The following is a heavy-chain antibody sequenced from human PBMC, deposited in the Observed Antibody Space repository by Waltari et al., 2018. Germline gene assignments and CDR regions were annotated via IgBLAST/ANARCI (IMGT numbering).Heavy chain of an antibody. V-gene: IGHV1-8*01. CDR3: ARSSYRNPRSPTGY. CDR1: GYTFTSYD. J-gene: IGHJ4*02. CDR2: MNPNSGNT. D-gene: IGHD1-1*01. Sequence: QVQLVQSGAEVKKPGASVKVSCKASGYTFTSYDINWVRQATGQGLEWMGWMNPNSGNTGYAKKFQGRGTMTRNTSISTAYMELSSLRSEDTAVYYCARSSYRNPRSPTGYWGQGTLVTVSS.